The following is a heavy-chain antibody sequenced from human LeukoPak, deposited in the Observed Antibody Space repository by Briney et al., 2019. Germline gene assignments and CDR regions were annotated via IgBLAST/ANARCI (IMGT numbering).Heavy chain of an antibody. D-gene: IGHD3-3*01. CDR2: IYTSGST. Sequence: SEALSLTCTVSGGSVSSYYWSWIRQPAGKGLEWIGRIYTSGSTNYNPSLKSRVTISVDTSKNQFSLKLSSVTAADTAVYYCASWAGTYDFWSGYRSGAFDIWGQGTMVTVSS. CDR3: ASWAGTYDFWSGYRSGAFDI. J-gene: IGHJ3*02. V-gene: IGHV4-4*07. CDR1: GGSVSSYY.